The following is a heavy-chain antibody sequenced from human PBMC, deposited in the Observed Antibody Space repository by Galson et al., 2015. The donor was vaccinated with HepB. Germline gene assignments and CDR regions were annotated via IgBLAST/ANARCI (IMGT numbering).Heavy chain of an antibody. D-gene: IGHD2-15*01. CDR2: INPNSGGT. Sequence: SVKVSCKASGYTFTGYYMHWVRQAPGQGLEWMGRINPNSGGTNYAQKFQGRVTMTRDTSISTAYMELSRLRSDDTAVYYCARGDCSGGSCFSPHFDYWGQGTLVTVSS. V-gene: IGHV1-2*06. CDR1: GYTFTGYY. J-gene: IGHJ4*02. CDR3: ARGDCSGGSCFSPHFDY.